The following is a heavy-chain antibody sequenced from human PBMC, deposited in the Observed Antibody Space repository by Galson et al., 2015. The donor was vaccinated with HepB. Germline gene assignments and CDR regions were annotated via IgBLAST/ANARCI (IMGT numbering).Heavy chain of an antibody. D-gene: IGHD3-3*01. V-gene: IGHV4-31*03. CDR3: ARVAYDFWSAHNWFDP. J-gene: IGHJ5*02. Sequence: TLSLTCTVSGGSITSGGYYWSWIRQHPGKGLEWIGYIYYSGSTYYNLSLKSRVTISGDTSKNQFSLKLTSVTAADTAVYYCARVAYDFWSAHNWFDPWGQGTLVTVSS. CDR2: IYYSGST. CDR1: GGSITSGGYY.